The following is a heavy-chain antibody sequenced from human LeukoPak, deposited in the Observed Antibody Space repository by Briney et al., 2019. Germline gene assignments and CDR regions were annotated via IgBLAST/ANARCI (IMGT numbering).Heavy chain of an antibody. CDR3: TSPGLYNSSWYDYFDY. V-gene: IGHV3-73*01. Sequence: GGSLRLSCAASGFTFSGSAMHWVRQASGKGLEWVGRIRSKANSYATAYAASVKGGFTISRDDSKNTAYLQMNSLKTEDTAVYYCTSPGLYNSSWYDYFDYWGQGTLVTVSS. CDR1: GFTFSGSA. D-gene: IGHD6-13*01. J-gene: IGHJ4*02. CDR2: IRSKANSYAT.